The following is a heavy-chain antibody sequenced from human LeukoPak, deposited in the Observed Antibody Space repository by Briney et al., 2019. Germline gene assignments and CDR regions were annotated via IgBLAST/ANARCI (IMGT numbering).Heavy chain of an antibody. CDR1: GGSISSYS. J-gene: IGHJ4*02. D-gene: IGHD3-16*01. Sequence: SETLSLTCSVSGGSISSYSWSWIRQPAGKGLDWIGRIYSSGSSKYNSSLKSRGIISVDTSKNQFSLKLTSVTAADTAVYYCEREGGGFDYWGQGTLVTVSS. CDR2: IYSSGSS. CDR3: EREGGGFDY. V-gene: IGHV4-4*07.